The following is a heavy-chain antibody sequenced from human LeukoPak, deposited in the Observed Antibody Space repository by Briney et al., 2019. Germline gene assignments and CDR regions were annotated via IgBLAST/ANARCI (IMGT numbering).Heavy chain of an antibody. J-gene: IGHJ6*03. CDR2: ISGSGGST. D-gene: IGHD1-7*01. CDR1: GFTFSSYA. CDR3: AKRRGLELLYYYYMDV. Sequence: GGSLRLSCAASGFTFSSYAMTWVRQAPGKGLEWVSAISGSGGSTYYADSVKGRFTISRDNSKNTLFLQMNSLRAEDTAVYYCAKRRGLELLYYYYMDVWGKGTTVTVSS. V-gene: IGHV3-23*01.